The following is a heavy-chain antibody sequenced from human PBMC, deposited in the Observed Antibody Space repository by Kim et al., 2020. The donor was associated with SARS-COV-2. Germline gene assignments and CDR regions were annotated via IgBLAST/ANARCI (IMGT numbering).Heavy chain of an antibody. CDR2: ISGSGGST. V-gene: IGHV3-23*01. D-gene: IGHD3-3*01. CDR1: GFTFSSYA. J-gene: IGHJ4*02. Sequence: GGSLRLSCAASGFTFSSYAMSWVRQAPGKGLEWVSAISGSGGSTYYADSVKGRFTISRDNSKNTLYLQMNSLRAEDTAVYYCAKASYDFWSGYSAHFDYWGQGTLVTVSS. CDR3: AKASYDFWSGYSAHFDY.